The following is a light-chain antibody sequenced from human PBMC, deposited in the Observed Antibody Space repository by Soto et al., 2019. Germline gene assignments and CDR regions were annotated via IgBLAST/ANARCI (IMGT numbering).Light chain of an antibody. Sequence: EIVLTQSPGTLSLSPGERATLSCRASQSVPKNYLAWYQHKPGQAPRLLIYGPSSRATGIPDRFSGSGSGTYFTISISRLEPEDFAVYYCHQYATSPQTFGQGTKVEIK. CDR3: HQYATSPQT. V-gene: IGKV3-20*01. CDR1: QSVPKNY. J-gene: IGKJ1*01. CDR2: GPS.